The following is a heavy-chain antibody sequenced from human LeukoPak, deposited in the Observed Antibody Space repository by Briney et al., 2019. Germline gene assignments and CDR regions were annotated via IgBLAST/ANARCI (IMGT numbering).Heavy chain of an antibody. V-gene: IGHV1-2*02. J-gene: IGHJ3*02. CDR3: ARERGITYYYGSGSYISSAFDI. Sequence: ASVKVSCKASGYTFTGYCMHWVRQAPGQGLEWMGWINPNSGGTNYAQKFQGRVTMTRDTSISTAYMELSRLRSDDTAVYYCARERGITYYYGSGSYISSAFDIWGQGTMVTVSS. D-gene: IGHD3-10*01. CDR2: INPNSGGT. CDR1: GYTFTGYC.